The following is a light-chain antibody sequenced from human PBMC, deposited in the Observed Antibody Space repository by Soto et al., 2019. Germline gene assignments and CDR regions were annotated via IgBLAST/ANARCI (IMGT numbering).Light chain of an antibody. CDR1: SSNIGSNT. CDR3: CSYAGSSGYV. CDR2: SNN. V-gene: IGLV1-44*01. J-gene: IGLJ1*01. Sequence: QSVLTQPPSASGTPGQRVTISCSGSSSNIGSNTVNWYQQLPGTAPKLLIYSNNQRPSGVPDRFSGSKSGNSASLTISGLQAEDEADYYCCSYAGSSGYVFGTGTKVTVL.